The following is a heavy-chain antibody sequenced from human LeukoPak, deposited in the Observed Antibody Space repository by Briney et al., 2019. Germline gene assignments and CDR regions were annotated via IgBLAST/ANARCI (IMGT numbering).Heavy chain of an antibody. D-gene: IGHD3-22*01. Sequence: GGSLRLSCTASGFTFGDYAMSWFRQAPGKGLEWVGFIRSKAYGGTTEYAASVKGRFTISRDDSKSIAYLQMNSLKTEDTAVYYCTRQTTPDYYDSSGYYYFDYWGQGTLVTVSS. CDR1: GFTFGDYA. J-gene: IGHJ4*02. V-gene: IGHV3-49*03. CDR3: TRQTTPDYYDSSGYYYFDY. CDR2: IRSKAYGGTT.